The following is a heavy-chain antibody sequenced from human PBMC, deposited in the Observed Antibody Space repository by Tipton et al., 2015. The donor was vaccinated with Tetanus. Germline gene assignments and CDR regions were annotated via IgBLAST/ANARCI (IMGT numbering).Heavy chain of an antibody. CDR1: GGSLRSGDHY. CDR3: ARGTGDY. Sequence: LRLSCSVSGGSLRSGDHYWSWIRQPPGKGLEWIGYIYYSGSTNYNPSLKSRVTISVDTSKNQFSLKLSSVTAADTAVYYCARGTGDYWGQGTLVTVSS. CDR2: IYYSGST. V-gene: IGHV4-61*08. D-gene: IGHD1-14*01. J-gene: IGHJ4*02.